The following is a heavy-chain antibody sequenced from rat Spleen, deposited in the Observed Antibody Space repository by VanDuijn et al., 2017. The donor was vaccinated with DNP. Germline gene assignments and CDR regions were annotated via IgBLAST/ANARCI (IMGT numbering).Heavy chain of an antibody. CDR3: TTDFERGY. V-gene: IGHV5S23*01. CDR1: GFTFSYYG. Sequence: EVQLVESGGGLVQPGNSLKLSCAASGFTFSYYGMAWVRQAPKKGLEWVASISASGSSTSYRDSVKGRFTISRDNAKSTLYLQMDSLRSEDTATYYCTTDFERGYWGQGVMVTVSS. J-gene: IGHJ2*01. D-gene: IGHD1-11*01. CDR2: ISASGSST.